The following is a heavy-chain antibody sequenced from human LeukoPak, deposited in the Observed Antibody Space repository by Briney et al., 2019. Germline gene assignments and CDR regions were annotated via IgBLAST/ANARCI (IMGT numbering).Heavy chain of an antibody. V-gene: IGHV4-4*02. J-gene: IGHJ4*02. CDR1: GGSISSSNW. D-gene: IGHD6-19*01. CDR3: ARAGYSSGWSEFDY. CDR2: IYHSGST. Sequence: SETLSLTCAVSGGSISSSNWWSWVRQPPGKGLEWIGEIYHSGSTNYNPSLKSRVTISVDKSKNQFSLKLSSVTAADTAVYYCARAGYSSGWSEFDYWGQGTLVTVSS.